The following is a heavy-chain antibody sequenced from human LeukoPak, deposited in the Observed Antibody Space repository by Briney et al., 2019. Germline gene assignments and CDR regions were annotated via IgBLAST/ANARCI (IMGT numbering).Heavy chain of an antibody. D-gene: IGHD5-24*01. CDR3: AKRGMTTIKGGFDY. CDR2: IGGSGGST. CDR1: GFTFSTYA. Sequence: GGPLRLSCAASGFTFSTYAMSWVRQAPGKGLEWVSAIGGSGGSTYYADSVKGRFTISRDNSKNTLHLQMNSLRAEDTAVYYCAKRGMTTIKGGFDYWGQGTLVTVSS. V-gene: IGHV3-23*01. J-gene: IGHJ4*02.